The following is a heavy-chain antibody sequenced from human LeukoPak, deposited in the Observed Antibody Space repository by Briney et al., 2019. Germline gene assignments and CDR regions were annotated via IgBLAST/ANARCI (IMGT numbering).Heavy chain of an antibody. CDR3: ARDGGYGSGSTRVDY. J-gene: IGHJ4*02. CDR2: IYTSGST. Sequence: SETLSLTCAVYGGSFSGYYWSWIRQPAGKGLEWIGRIYTSGSTNYNPSLKSRVTISVDTSKNQFSLKLSSVTAADTAVYYCARDGGYGSGSTRVDYWGQGTLVTVSS. D-gene: IGHD3-10*01. CDR1: GGSFSGYY. V-gene: IGHV4-4*07.